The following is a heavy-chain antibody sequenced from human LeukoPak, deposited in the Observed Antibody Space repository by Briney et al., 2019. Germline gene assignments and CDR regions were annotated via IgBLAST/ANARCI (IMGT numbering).Heavy chain of an antibody. CDR3: AKGVGATQPYFDY. D-gene: IGHD1-26*01. CDR1: GFTLSSYG. CDR2: ISYDGSNK. Sequence: GGSLRLSCAASGFTLSSYGMHWVRQAPGKGLEWVAVISYDGSNKYYADSVKGRFTISRDNSKNTLYLQMNSLRAEDTAVYYCAKGVGATQPYFDYWGQGTLVTVSS. V-gene: IGHV3-30*18. J-gene: IGHJ4*02.